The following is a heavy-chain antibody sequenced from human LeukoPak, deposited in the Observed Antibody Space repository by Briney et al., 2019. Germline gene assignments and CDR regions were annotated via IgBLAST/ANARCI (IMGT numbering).Heavy chain of an antibody. CDR3: TTRYPGTAARVENFDY. Sequence: GGSLRLSCAASGFTFSNAWMSWVRQAPGKGLEWVGRIKSKTDGGTTDYAAPVKGRFTISRDDSKNTLYLQMDSLKTEDTAVYYCTTRYPGTAARVENFDYWGQGTLVTVSS. D-gene: IGHD6-6*01. J-gene: IGHJ4*02. CDR2: IKSKTDGGTT. CDR1: GFTFSNAW. V-gene: IGHV3-15*01.